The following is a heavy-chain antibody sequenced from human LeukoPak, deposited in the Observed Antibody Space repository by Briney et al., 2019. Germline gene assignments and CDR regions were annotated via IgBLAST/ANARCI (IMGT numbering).Heavy chain of an antibody. CDR2: ISSSGST. V-gene: IGHV4-59*08. J-gene: IGHJ4*02. CDR1: SGSIISYF. Sequence: SETPSLTCTVSSGSIISYFWSWVRQPPGRGLEWIGFISSSGSTSYNPSLGSRVTISVDTSKNQFSLRLSSVTAADTAIYYCARHYGSAKFFDYWGQGILVTVSS. D-gene: IGHD4-17*01. CDR3: ARHYGSAKFFDY.